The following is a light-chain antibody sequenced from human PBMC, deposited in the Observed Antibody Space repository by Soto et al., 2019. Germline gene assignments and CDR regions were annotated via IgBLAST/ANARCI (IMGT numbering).Light chain of an antibody. CDR1: QSINSW. CDR2: DDF. CDR3: QHCISYSEA. V-gene: IGKV1-5*01. J-gene: IGKJ1*01. Sequence: IQMSHSAAPLSASVGDIVTTTFRASQSINSWLAWYQQKPGRDSQLRIYDDFYLESGGPSRFSGSGSGTEFTLTISSLQPDDFATDCCQHCISYSEAFGQGTKVDIK.